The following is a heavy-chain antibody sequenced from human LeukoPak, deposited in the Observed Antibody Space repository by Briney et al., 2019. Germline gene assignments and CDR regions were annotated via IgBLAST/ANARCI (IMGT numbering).Heavy chain of an antibody. CDR3: ATLPTTVTSREFDY. CDR2: IYYSGST. J-gene: IGHJ4*02. V-gene: IGHV4-39*01. D-gene: IGHD4-17*01. Sequence: KPSETLSLTCTVSGGSISSSSYYWGWIRQPPGEGLEWIGSIYYSGSTYYNPSLKSRVTISVDTSKNQFSLKLSSVTAADTAVYYCATLPTTVTSREFDYWGQGTLVAVSS. CDR1: GGSISSSSYY.